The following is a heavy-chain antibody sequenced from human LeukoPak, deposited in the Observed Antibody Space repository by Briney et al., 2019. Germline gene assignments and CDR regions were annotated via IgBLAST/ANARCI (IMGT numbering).Heavy chain of an antibody. CDR2: MNPNSGDT. D-gene: IGHD6-13*01. Sequence: ASVKVSCKASGYTFTSYDINWVRQAPGQGLEWMGWMNPNSGDTGYPQKFQGRVTMTRDTSITTAYMELSSLRSEDTAVYYCARVIAAAPYAWFDPWGQGTLVTVSS. CDR3: ARVIAAAPYAWFDP. J-gene: IGHJ5*02. V-gene: IGHV1-8*01. CDR1: GYTFTSYD.